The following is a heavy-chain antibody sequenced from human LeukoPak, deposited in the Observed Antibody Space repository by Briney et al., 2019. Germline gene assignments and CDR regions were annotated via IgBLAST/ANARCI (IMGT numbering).Heavy chain of an antibody. CDR1: GFTFSNAW. J-gene: IGHJ6*03. D-gene: IGHD2-15*01. CDR2: ISSSGSTI. V-gene: IGHV3-48*01. Sequence: PGGSLRLSCAASGFTFSNAWMNWVRQAPGKGLEWVSYISSSGSTIYYADSVKGRFTISRDNSKNTLYLQMNSLRAEDTAIYYCAKNGDRGAYCSGGSCYPYYYYNMDVWGKGTTVTISS. CDR3: AKNGDRGAYCSGGSCYPYYYYNMDV.